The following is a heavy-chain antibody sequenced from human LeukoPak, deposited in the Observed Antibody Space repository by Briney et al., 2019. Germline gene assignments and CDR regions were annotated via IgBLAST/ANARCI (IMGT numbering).Heavy chain of an antibody. Sequence: PGGSLRLSCAASGFTFSSYSMNWVRQAPGKGLEWVSSISSSSSYIYYADSVKGRFTISRDNAKNSLYLQMNSLRAEDTAVYYCARDPYCSGGSCYTQVGYWGQGTLVTVSS. CDR2: ISSSSSYI. D-gene: IGHD2-15*01. CDR1: GFTFSSYS. J-gene: IGHJ4*02. V-gene: IGHV3-21*01. CDR3: ARDPYCSGGSCYTQVGY.